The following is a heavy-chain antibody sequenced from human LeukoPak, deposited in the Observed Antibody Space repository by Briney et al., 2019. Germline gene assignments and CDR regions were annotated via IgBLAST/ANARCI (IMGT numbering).Heavy chain of an antibody. Sequence: PGGSLRLSCAVSGFTFSSYAMHWVRQAPGKGLEWVAFIRYDGSNKYYADSVKGRFTISRDNSKNTLYLQMSSLRAEDTAVYYCAKGSKEVLFTRDHYMDVWGKGTTVTISS. V-gene: IGHV3-30*02. CDR1: GFTFSSYA. CDR3: AKGSKEVLFTRDHYMDV. CDR2: IRYDGSNK. D-gene: IGHD3-3*01. J-gene: IGHJ6*03.